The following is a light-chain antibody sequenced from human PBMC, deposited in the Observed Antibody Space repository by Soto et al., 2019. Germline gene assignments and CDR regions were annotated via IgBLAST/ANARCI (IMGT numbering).Light chain of an antibody. J-gene: IGLJ1*01. CDR2: DVS. Sequence: QSALTQPASVSGSPGQSITISCTGTSSDVGGYNYVSWYQQHPGKAPKLMIYDVSNRPSGVSNRFSGSKSGNTASLTISGLQAEDEADYCCSSYTGSSTLVVFGTGTKVTVL. CDR3: SSYTGSSTLVV. V-gene: IGLV2-14*03. CDR1: SSDVGGYNY.